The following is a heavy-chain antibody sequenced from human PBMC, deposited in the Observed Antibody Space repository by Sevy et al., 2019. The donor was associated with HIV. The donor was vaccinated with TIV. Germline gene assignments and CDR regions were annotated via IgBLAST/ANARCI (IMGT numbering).Heavy chain of an antibody. J-gene: IGHJ4*02. D-gene: IGHD6-13*01. CDR2: IKQDGSEK. Sequence: GGSLRLSCAASGFTFSSYWMSWVRQAPGKGLEWVANIKQDGSEKYYVDSVKGRFTISRDNAKKSLYLQMNSLRAEDTAVYYCAREGGIAAAGYRVWFDYWGQGTLVTVSS. V-gene: IGHV3-7*01. CDR1: GFTFSSYW. CDR3: AREGGIAAAGYRVWFDY.